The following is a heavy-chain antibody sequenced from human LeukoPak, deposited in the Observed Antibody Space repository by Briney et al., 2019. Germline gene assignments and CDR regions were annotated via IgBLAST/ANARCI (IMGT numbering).Heavy chain of an antibody. CDR2: ISSSSSTI. J-gene: IGHJ4*02. D-gene: IGHD2-15*01. V-gene: IGHV3-48*01. CDR3: ARGDCSGGSCYLSLTTIDY. CDR1: GFTFSSYA. Sequence: GGSLRLSCAASGFTFSSYAMSWDRQAPGKGLEWVSYISSSSSTIYYADSVKGRFTISRDNAKNSLFLQMNSLRAEDTAVYYCARGDCSGGSCYLSLTTIDYWGQGTLVTVSS.